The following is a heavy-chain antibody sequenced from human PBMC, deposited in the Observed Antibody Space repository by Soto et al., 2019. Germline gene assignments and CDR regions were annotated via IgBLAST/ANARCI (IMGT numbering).Heavy chain of an antibody. V-gene: IGHV4-30-4*01. CDR2: IYYTGTT. Sequence: SSETLSLTCTVSGGSISSGDYYWNWIRQPPGKGLEWIGYIYYTGTTKYNPSLKSRATLSVDTAENRFSLNLTSLTAADTAVYYCARGDWFHPWGQGTLVTVSS. CDR3: ARGDWFHP. J-gene: IGHJ5*02. CDR1: GGSISSGDYY.